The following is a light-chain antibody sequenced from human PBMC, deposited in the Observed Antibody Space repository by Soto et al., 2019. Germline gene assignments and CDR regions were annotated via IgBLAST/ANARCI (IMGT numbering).Light chain of an antibody. CDR1: KLGDKY. CDR3: QAWDSSTRVV. J-gene: IGLJ2*01. Sequence: SYELTQPPSVSVSPGQTASITCSGAKLGDKYACWYQQKPGQSPVLVIYQDRKRPSGIPERFSGSNSGNTATLTISGTQAMDEADYYGQAWDSSTRVVFGGGTKLTVL. V-gene: IGLV3-1*01. CDR2: QDR.